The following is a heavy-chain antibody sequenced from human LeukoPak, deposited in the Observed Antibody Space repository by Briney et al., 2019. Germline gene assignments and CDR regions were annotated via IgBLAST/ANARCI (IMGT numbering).Heavy chain of an antibody. Sequence: ASVKVSCKASGYTFTSYGISWVRQAPGQGLEWMGWISAYNGNTNYAQKLQGRVTMTTDTSTSTAYMELSSLRSEDTAVYYCAREDSSGFWSGYYIPGAFDIWGQGTMVTVSS. CDR3: AREDSSGFWSGYYIPGAFDI. CDR2: ISAYNGNT. CDR1: GYTFTSYG. J-gene: IGHJ3*02. D-gene: IGHD3-3*01. V-gene: IGHV1-18*01.